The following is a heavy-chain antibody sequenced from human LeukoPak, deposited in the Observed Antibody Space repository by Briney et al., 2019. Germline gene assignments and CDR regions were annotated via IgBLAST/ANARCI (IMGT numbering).Heavy chain of an antibody. Sequence: GGSLRLSCAASGFTFSSYAMSWVRQVPGKGLEWVSLISAYSGSTYYADSVKGRFTISRDNSKNTLYLQMNSLRAEDTAVYYCAKDQQLWPAALYYFDYWGQGTLVTVSS. J-gene: IGHJ4*02. D-gene: IGHD5-18*01. V-gene: IGHV3-23*01. CDR1: GFTFSSYA. CDR2: ISAYSGST. CDR3: AKDQQLWPAALYYFDY.